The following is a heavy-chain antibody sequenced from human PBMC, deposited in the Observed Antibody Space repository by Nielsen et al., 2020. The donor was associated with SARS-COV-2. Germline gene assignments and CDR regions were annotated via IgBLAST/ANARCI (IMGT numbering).Heavy chain of an antibody. CDR2: IYYSGST. J-gene: IGHJ3*02. CDR3: ARLQWSRYYGSGSYHSGAFDI. D-gene: IGHD3-10*01. V-gene: IGHV4-39*01. Sequence: WIRQPPGKGLEWIGNIYYSGSTYYNPSLKSRVTISVDTSKNQFSLKLSSVTAADTAVYYCARLQWSRYYGSGSYHSGAFDIWGQGTMVTVSS.